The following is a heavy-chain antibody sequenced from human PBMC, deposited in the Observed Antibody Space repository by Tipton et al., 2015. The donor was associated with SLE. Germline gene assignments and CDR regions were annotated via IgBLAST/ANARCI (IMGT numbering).Heavy chain of an antibody. Sequence: SLRLSCAASGFTFSSYEMNWVRQAPGKGLEWVSYISSSGSTIYYADSVKGRFTISRDNAKNSLYLQMNSLRAEDTAVYYCARGQWELLDAFDIWGQGTMVTGSS. CDR1: GFTFSSYE. CDR3: ARGQWELLDAFDI. D-gene: IGHD1-26*01. V-gene: IGHV3-48*03. CDR2: ISSSGSTI. J-gene: IGHJ3*02.